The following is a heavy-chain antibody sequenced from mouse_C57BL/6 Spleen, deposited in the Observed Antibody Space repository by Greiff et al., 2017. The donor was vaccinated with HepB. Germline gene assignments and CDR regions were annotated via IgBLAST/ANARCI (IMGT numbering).Heavy chain of an antibody. Sequence: QVQLQQPGAELVKPGASVKMSCKASGYTFTSYWITWVKQRPGQGLEWIGDIYPGSGSTNYNEKFKSKATLTVDTSSSTAYMQLSSLTSEDSAVYDGARDKDYGSSYEGWFAYWGQGTLVTVSA. CDR1: GYTFTSYW. CDR3: ARDKDYGSSYEGWFAY. D-gene: IGHD1-1*01. CDR2: IYPGSGST. V-gene: IGHV1-55*01. J-gene: IGHJ3*01.